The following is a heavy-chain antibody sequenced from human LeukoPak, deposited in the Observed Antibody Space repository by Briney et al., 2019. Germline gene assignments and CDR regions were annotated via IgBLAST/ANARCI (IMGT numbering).Heavy chain of an antibody. CDR2: IYTSGST. D-gene: IGHD5-18*01. CDR1: GGSISSYY. J-gene: IGHJ4*02. V-gene: IGHV4-4*09. Sequence: PSQTLSLTCTVSGGSISSYYWSWIRQPPGKGLEWIGYIYTSGSTHYNPSLKSRVTISVDTSKNQFSLRLSSVTAADTAVYYCARQDSEAGYSYGFDYWGQGTLVTVSS. CDR3: ARQDSEAGYSYGFDY.